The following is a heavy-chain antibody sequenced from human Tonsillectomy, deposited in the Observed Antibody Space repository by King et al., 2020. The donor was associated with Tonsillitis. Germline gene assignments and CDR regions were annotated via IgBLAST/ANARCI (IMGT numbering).Heavy chain of an antibody. D-gene: IGHD5-12*01. J-gene: IGHJ4*02. CDR1: GYTFTSYG. V-gene: IGHV1-18*04. CDR2: ISAYNGNT. Sequence: QLVQSGAEVKKPGASVKVSCKASGYTFTSYGISWVRQAPGQGLEWMGWISAYNGNTNYAQKLQGRVTMTTDTSTSTAYMELRSLRSDDTAVYYCARGRRGGYSGYPEYLFDYWGQGTLVTVSS. CDR3: ARGRRGGYSGYPEYLFDY.